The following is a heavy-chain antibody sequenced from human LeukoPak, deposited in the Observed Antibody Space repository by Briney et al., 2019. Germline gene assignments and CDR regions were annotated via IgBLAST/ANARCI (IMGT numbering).Heavy chain of an antibody. CDR3: AKVDGYSYGPFDY. V-gene: IGHV3-23*01. Sequence: PGGSLRLSCAASRFTFGSYAMNWVRQAPGKGLEWASTISGSGGSTYYADSVKGRFTISGDKSKNTLYLQMNSLRAEDTAVYYCAKVDGYSYGPFDYWGQGTLVIVSS. CDR1: RFTFGSYA. CDR2: ISGSGGST. D-gene: IGHD5-18*01. J-gene: IGHJ4*02.